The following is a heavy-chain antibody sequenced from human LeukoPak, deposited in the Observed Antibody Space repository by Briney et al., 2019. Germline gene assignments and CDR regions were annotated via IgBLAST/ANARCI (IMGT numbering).Heavy chain of an antibody. CDR3: ARGQLRLSN. Sequence: SQTPSLTCAVSGGSISSGGYSWSWIRQPPGKGLEWIGYIYHSGSTYYNPSLKSRVTISVDTSKNQFSLKLNSVTAADTAVYYCARGQLRLSNWGQGSLVIVSS. D-gene: IGHD6-25*01. CDR1: GGSISSGGYS. CDR2: IYHSGST. J-gene: IGHJ4*02. V-gene: IGHV4-30-2*01.